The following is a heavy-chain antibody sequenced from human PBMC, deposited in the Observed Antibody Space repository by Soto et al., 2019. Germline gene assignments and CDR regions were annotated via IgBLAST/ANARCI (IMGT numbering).Heavy chain of an antibody. CDR2: INVYNGKT. CDR1: GYTFTNYG. CDR3: ARGPDQTNFDY. V-gene: IGHV1-18*01. Sequence: QVQLVQSGGEVAKPGASVKVSCKASGYTFTNYGINWVRQAPGLGLEWMGWINVYNGKTYYAQKFQARVTITTDTSTNSVYMELRSLRYDDTAVYYCARGPDQTNFDYWGQGTLVIVSS. J-gene: IGHJ4*02.